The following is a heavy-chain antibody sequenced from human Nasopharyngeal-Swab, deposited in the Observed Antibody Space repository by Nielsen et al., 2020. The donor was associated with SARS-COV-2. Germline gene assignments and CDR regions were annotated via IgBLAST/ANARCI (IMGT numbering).Heavy chain of an antibody. V-gene: IGHV3-33*08. Sequence: GESLKISCAASGFTFSTYIMHWVRQAPGKGLEWVAVIWYDGSYKYYADSVKGRFTISRDNSKNTLYLQMNSLRADDTAVYYCADPPFSEYWGQGTLVTVSS. CDR1: GFTFSTYI. J-gene: IGHJ4*02. CDR3: ADPPFSEY. CDR2: IWYDGSYK.